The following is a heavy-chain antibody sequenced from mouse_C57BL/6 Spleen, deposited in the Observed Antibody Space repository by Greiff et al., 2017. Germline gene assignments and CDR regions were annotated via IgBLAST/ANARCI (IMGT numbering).Heavy chain of an antibody. CDR3: ARSSYEGMDY. Sequence: EVKLMESGGGLVKPGGSLKLSCAASGFTFSDYGMHWVRQAPEKGLAWVAYISSGSSTIYYADTVKGRFTISRNHATNTLFLQMTSLGSEDTAMCYYARSSYEGMDYWGQGTSVTVSS. V-gene: IGHV5-17*01. J-gene: IGHJ4*01. D-gene: IGHD1-1*01. CDR1: GFTFSDYG. CDR2: ISSGSSTI.